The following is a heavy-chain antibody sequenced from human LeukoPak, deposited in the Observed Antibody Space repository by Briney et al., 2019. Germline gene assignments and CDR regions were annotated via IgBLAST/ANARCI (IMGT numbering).Heavy chain of an antibody. CDR2: ISWNSGSI. V-gene: IGHV3-9*01. CDR3: AKEKGYYDILTGYSPFDC. CDR1: GFTLDDYA. Sequence: PGGSLRLSCAASGFTLDDYAMHWVRQAPGKGLEWVSGISWNSGSIGYADSVKGRFTISRDNAKNSLYLQMNSLRAEDTALYYCAKEKGYYDILTGYSPFDCWGQGTLVTVSS. J-gene: IGHJ4*02. D-gene: IGHD3-9*01.